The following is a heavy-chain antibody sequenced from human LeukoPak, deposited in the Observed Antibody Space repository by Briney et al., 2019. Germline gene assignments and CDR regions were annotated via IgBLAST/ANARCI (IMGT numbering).Heavy chain of an antibody. D-gene: IGHD3-10*01. J-gene: IGHJ6*04. CDR3: ARGVVVRGAYYYSMDV. V-gene: IGHV4-59*01. CDR2: IYYNGSN. CDR1: GGSIGSYY. Sequence: SETLSLTCTVSGGSIGSYYWSWIRQPPGKGLEWIGYIYYNGSNNYNPSLKSRVTISVDTSKNQFSLKLSSVTAADTAVYYCARGVVVRGAYYYSMDVWGKGTTVTVSS.